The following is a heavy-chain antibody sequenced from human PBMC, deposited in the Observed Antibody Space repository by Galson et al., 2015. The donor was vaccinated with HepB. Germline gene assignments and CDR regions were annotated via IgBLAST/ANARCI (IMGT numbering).Heavy chain of an antibody. CDR1: GFTFSSYS. Sequence: SLRLSCAASGFTFSSYSMNWVRQAPGKGLEWVSSISSSSSYIYYADSVKGRFTISRDNAKNSLYLQMNSLRAEDTAVYYCARGEKRGYYYYYYGMDVWGQGTTVTVSS. V-gene: IGHV3-21*01. CDR2: ISSSSSYI. J-gene: IGHJ6*02. CDR3: ARGEKRGYYYYYYGMDV. D-gene: IGHD3-10*01.